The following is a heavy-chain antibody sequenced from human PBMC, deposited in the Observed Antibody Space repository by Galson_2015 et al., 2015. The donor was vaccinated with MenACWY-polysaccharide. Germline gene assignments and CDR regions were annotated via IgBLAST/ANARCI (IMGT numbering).Heavy chain of an antibody. J-gene: IGHJ6*02. CDR1: GFTFKDYW. CDR2: IKKDGSEK. V-gene: IGHV3-7*01. CDR3: ARGHYGMDV. Sequence: SLRLSCAVSGFTFKDYWMSWVRQAPGKGLEWVANIKKDGSEKYCVDSVKGRFTISRDNARSSLYLQMNSLRAEDTAVYYCARGHYGMDVWGQGTTVTVS.